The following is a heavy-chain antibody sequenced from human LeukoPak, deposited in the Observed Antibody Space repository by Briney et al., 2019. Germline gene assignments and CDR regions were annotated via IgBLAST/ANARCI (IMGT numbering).Heavy chain of an antibody. CDR3: AKALIPSGNGYYSD. CDR2: MSVSGGST. CDR1: GFTFSSYA. Sequence: GGSLRLSCAAYGFTFSSYAMSWVRQAPGKGLEWVSDMSVSGGSTYYADSVKGRFTISRDNTKNTLYLQIISSIVADTTAYYCAKALIPSGNGYYSDWGQGTLVTVSS. V-gene: IGHV3-23*01. J-gene: IGHJ4*02. D-gene: IGHD3-22*01.